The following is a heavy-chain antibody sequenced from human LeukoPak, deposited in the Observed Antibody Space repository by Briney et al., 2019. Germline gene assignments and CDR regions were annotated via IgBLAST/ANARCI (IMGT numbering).Heavy chain of an antibody. CDR3: ARITMVRGLSFYYHYYIDV. CDR2: IYYSGST. Sequence: PSETLSLTCTVSGGSISSYYWSWIRQPPGKGLEWIGNIYYSGSTNYNPSLKSRVTISGDTSKNQFSLKLNSVTAADTAVYYCARITMVRGLSFYYHYYIDVWGKGTTVTISS. V-gene: IGHV4-59*08. CDR1: GGSISSYY. J-gene: IGHJ6*03. D-gene: IGHD3-10*01.